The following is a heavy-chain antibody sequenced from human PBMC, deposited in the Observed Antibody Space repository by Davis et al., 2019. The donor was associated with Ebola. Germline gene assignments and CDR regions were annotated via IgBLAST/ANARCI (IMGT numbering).Heavy chain of an antibody. CDR1: GYTFSGHW. D-gene: IGHD2-2*01. CDR2: VHPSDSDT. Sequence: GESLKISCTGSGYTFSGHWIGWVRQVPGKGLEWMGIVHPSDSDTRYSPSFQGQVTISADWSITTAYLQWNSLKPSDTAIYYCAVASAYGSFDYWGQGTLLTVSS. V-gene: IGHV5-51*01. J-gene: IGHJ4*01. CDR3: AVASAYGSFDY.